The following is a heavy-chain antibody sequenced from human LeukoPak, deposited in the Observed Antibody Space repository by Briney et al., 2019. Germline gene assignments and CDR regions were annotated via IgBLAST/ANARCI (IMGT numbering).Heavy chain of an antibody. J-gene: IGHJ4*02. CDR1: GYTFTSYD. Sequence: ASVKVSCKASGYTFTSYDINWVRQATGQGLEWMGWMNPNNGDRGYAQKFQGRVTITRDTSISTAYMELSSLRSEDTAVYYCVRVGYYDSSGYFDWGQGTQVTVSS. V-gene: IGHV1-8*01. CDR3: VRVGYYDSSGYFD. D-gene: IGHD3-22*01. CDR2: MNPNNGDR.